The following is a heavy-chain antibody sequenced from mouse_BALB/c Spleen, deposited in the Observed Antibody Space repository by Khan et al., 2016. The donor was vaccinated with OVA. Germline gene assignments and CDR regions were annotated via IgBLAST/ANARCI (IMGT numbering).Heavy chain of an antibody. CDR2: IDPFSGST. D-gene: IGHD2-2*01. Sequence: VQLKQSGPELMKPGASVKISCKASGYSFTTYYIHWVMQSHGTSLEWIGYIDPFSGSTTYNQKFKGKATLTVDKSSSTSYIHLSNLTSEDSAVYYCTRHGFAAWFTYWGQGTLVTVSA. J-gene: IGHJ3*01. V-gene: IGHV1S135*01. CDR3: TRHGFAAWFTY. CDR1: GYSFTTYY.